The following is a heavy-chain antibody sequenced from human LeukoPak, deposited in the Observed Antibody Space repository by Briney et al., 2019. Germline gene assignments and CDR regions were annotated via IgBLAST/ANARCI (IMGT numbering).Heavy chain of an antibody. V-gene: IGHV3-21*01. Sequence: GGSLRLSCAASGFTFSSYSINWVRQAPGKGLEWVSSISSSSSYIYYADSVKGRFTIARDNAKNSLYLQMNSLRAADTAVYYCARVFFGHYFDYWGQGTLVTVSS. CDR3: ARVFFGHYFDY. CDR1: GFTFSSYS. D-gene: IGHD3-10*02. CDR2: ISSSSSYI. J-gene: IGHJ4*02.